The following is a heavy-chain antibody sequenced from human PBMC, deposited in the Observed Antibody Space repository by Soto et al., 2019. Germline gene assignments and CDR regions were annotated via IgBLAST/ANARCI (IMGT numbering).Heavy chain of an antibody. Sequence: QVQLVQSGAEVKKPGASVTVSCKASGYTFTNYGISWVRQAPGQALEWMGRISAYNGNKKYAQKVQGRVTMTTDTSTSTADMELRSLRADDTALYYCARDSPPVDYWGKGTLVNVSS. V-gene: IGHV1-18*01. CDR2: ISAYNGNK. CDR1: GYTFTNYG. J-gene: IGHJ4*02. CDR3: ARDSPPVDY.